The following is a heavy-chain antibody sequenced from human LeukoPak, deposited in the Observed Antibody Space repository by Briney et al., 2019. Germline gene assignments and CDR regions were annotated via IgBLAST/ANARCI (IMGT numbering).Heavy chain of an antibody. Sequence: PGRSLRLSCAASGFTFDDYAMHWVRQAPGKGLEWVSGISWNSGSIGYADSVKGRFTISRDNAKNSLYLQMNSLRAEDTALYYCAKDYGLFAWSFDYWGQGTLVTASS. D-gene: IGHD3-3*01. V-gene: IGHV3-9*01. CDR2: ISWNSGSI. CDR1: GFTFDDYA. CDR3: AKDYGLFAWSFDY. J-gene: IGHJ4*02.